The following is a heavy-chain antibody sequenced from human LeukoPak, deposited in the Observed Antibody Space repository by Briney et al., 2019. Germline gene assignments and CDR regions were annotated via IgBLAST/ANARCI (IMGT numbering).Heavy chain of an antibody. J-gene: IGHJ4*02. Sequence: ASVKVSCKASGYTFTGYYMHWVRQAPGQGLEWMGWINPNSGGTNYAQKFQGRVTMTRDTSISTAYMELSRLRSDDTAVYYCARVGIAARLGFDYWGQGTLVTVSS. D-gene: IGHD6-6*01. CDR2: INPNSGGT. CDR3: ARVGIAARLGFDY. V-gene: IGHV1-2*02. CDR1: GYTFTGYY.